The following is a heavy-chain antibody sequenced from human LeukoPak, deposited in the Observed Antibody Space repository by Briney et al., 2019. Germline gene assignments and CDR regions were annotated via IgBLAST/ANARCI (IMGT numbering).Heavy chain of an antibody. V-gene: IGHV3-21*01. CDR2: ISSSSSYI. J-gene: IGHJ4*02. CDR3: ARDPDYYDSSGYSED. CDR1: GFTFSSYA. Sequence: PGGSLRLSCAASGFTFSSYAMSWVRQAPGKGLEWVSSISSSSSYIYYADSVKGRFTISRDNAKNSLYLQMNSLRAEDTAVYYCARDPDYYDSSGYSEDWGQGTLVTVSS. D-gene: IGHD3-22*01.